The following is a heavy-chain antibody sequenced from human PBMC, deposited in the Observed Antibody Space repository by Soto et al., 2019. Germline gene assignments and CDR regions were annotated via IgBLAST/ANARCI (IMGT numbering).Heavy chain of an antibody. V-gene: IGHV1-69*12. CDR2: IIPIFGTA. CDR3: ARELCYYDSSGYFPFDY. J-gene: IGHJ4*02. Sequence: QVQLVQSGAEVKKPGSSVKVSCKASGGTFSSYAISWVRQAPGQGLEWMGGIIPIFGTANYAQKFQGRVTITADESTSTAYMEMSSLRSEDTAVYYCARELCYYDSSGYFPFDYWGQGTLVTVSS. CDR1: GGTFSSYA. D-gene: IGHD3-22*01.